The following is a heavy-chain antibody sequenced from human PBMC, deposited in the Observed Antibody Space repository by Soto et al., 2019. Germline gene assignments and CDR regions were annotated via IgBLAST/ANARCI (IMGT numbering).Heavy chain of an antibody. CDR1: GFTFSSYA. D-gene: IGHD3-3*01. CDR3: ASWYYDFWSGYSGYYGLDV. V-gene: IGHV3-30-3*01. Sequence: QVQLVESGGGVVQPGRSLRLSCAASGFTFSSYAMHWVRQAPGKGLEWVAVISYDGSNKYYADSVKGRFTISRDNSKNKLYPQMNRLRAEDTAVYYCASWYYDFWSGYSGYYGLDVWGQGSTVTVSS. CDR2: ISYDGSNK. J-gene: IGHJ6*02.